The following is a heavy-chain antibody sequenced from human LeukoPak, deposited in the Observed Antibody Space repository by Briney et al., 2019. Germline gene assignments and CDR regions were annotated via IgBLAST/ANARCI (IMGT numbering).Heavy chain of an antibody. CDR1: GASIRSGDYY. J-gene: IGHJ3*02. V-gene: IGHV4-30-4*01. CDR2: IYDSGST. CDR3: ARDCSGGSCYGAFDI. Sequence: PSGTLSLTCAVSGASIRSGDYYWSWIRQPPGKGLEWIGYIYDSGSTYYNPSLKSRITISVDTSENRFSLKLSSVTATDTAVYYCARDCSGGSCYGAFDIWGQGTMVTVSS. D-gene: IGHD2-15*01.